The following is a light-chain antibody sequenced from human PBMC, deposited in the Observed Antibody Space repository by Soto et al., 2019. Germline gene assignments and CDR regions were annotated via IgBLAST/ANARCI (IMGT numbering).Light chain of an antibody. CDR3: VSYTSSTTYV. CDR1: SSDVGGSNF. CDR2: DVA. Sequence: QSVLTQPASVSDSPGQSITISCTGTSSDVGGSNFVSWYQQHPGKPPKLIIYDVANRPSGVSNRFSGSKSGSTASLIISRVQNEDEADYYCVSYTSSTTYVFGTGTKVTVL. V-gene: IGLV2-14*03. J-gene: IGLJ1*01.